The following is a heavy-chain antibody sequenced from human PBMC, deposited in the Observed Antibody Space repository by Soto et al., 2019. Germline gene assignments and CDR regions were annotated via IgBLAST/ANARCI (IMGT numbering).Heavy chain of an antibody. J-gene: IGHJ6*02. CDR2: IIPIFGTA. V-gene: IGHV1-69*13. D-gene: IGHD6-6*01. CDR1: GGTFSSYA. Sequence: GASVKVSCKASGGTFSSYAISWVRQAPGQGLEWMGGIIPIFGTANYAQKFQGRVTITADESTSTAYMELSSLRSEDTAVYYCAKSIAASGGMDVWDQGTTVTVSS. CDR3: AKSIAASGGMDV.